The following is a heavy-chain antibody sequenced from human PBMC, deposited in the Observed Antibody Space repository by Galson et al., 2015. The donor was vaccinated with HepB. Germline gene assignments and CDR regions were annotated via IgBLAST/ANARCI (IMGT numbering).Heavy chain of an antibody. Sequence: SVKVSCKASGYTFTSYDINWVRQAIGQGLEWMGWMNPKSGNTGYAQKFQGRVTMTRNTSISTAYMELSSLRSEDTAVYYCARAPAITMVRGVIIPNYYYYGMDVWGQGTTVTVSS. CDR1: GYTFTSYD. J-gene: IGHJ6*02. D-gene: IGHD3-10*01. CDR3: ARAPAITMVRGVIIPNYYYYGMDV. CDR2: MNPKSGNT. V-gene: IGHV1-8*01.